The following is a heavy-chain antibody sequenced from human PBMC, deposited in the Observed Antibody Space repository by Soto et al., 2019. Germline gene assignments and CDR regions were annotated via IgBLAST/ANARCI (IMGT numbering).Heavy chain of an antibody. D-gene: IGHD6-19*01. Sequence: PGGSLRLSCAASGFTVSINYMSWVRHAPGKGLEWVSVIYSGGSTYYADSVKGRFTISRDNSKNTLYLQMNSLRAEDTAVYYCARSYRRYSSGWPTFDYWGQGTLVTVSS. CDR2: IYSGGST. V-gene: IGHV3-53*01. CDR3: ARSYRRYSSGWPTFDY. CDR1: GFTVSINY. J-gene: IGHJ4*02.